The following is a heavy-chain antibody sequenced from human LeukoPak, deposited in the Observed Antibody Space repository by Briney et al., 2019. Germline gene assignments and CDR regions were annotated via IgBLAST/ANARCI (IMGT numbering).Heavy chain of an antibody. Sequence: PGGSLRLSCAASGFTFSSYAMHWVRQAPGKGLEWVAVISYDGSNKYYADSVKGRFAISRDNSKNTLYLQMNSLRAEDTAVYYCARDPGIATWDYWGQGTLVTVSS. CDR3: ARDPGIATWDY. J-gene: IGHJ4*02. V-gene: IGHV3-30*09. CDR1: GFTFSSYA. CDR2: ISYDGSNK. D-gene: IGHD6-13*01.